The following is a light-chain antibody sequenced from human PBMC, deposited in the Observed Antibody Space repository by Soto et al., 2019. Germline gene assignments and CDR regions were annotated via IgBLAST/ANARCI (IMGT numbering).Light chain of an antibody. V-gene: IGKV3-15*01. Sequence: EIGMTQSPATLSESPGERATLSCRASLSVSTNVAWYQQKPGQAPRLLIFGASTRATGIPARFSGSGSGTEFTLTISSLQPGDFATYYCQHYNTYPWTFGQGTKVDIK. CDR3: QHYNTYPWT. CDR1: LSVSTN. CDR2: GAS. J-gene: IGKJ1*01.